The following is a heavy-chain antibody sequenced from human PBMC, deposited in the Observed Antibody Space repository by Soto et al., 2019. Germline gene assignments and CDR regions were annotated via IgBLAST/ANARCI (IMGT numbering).Heavy chain of an antibody. CDR2: FDPEDGET. V-gene: IGHV1-24*01. Sequence: ASVKVSGKSSGYTLTELSMHWVRQAPGKGLEWMGGFDPEDGETIYAQKFQARVTMTEDTSTDTAYMELSSLRSEDTAVYYCATDLPTRSGGYDSYYSCMDVSGQGPTLT. J-gene: IGHJ6*02. D-gene: IGHD5-12*01. CDR1: GYTLTELS. CDR3: ATDLPTRSGGYDSYYSCMDV.